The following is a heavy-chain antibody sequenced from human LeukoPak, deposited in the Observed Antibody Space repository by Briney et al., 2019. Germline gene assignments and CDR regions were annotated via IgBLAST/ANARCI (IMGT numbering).Heavy chain of an antibody. CDR3: ATVRITIFGVVSYFDY. J-gene: IGHJ4*02. Sequence: ASVKVSCKVSGYTLTELSMHWVRQAPGKGLEWMGGFDPEGGETIYAQKFQGRVTMTEDTSTDTAYMELSSLRSEDTAVYYCATVRITIFGVVSYFDYWGQGTLVTVSS. CDR1: GYTLTELS. V-gene: IGHV1-24*01. D-gene: IGHD3-3*01. CDR2: FDPEGGET.